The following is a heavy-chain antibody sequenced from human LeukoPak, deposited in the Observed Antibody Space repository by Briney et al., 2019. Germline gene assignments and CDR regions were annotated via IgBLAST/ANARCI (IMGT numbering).Heavy chain of an antibody. CDR1: GYTFTSYG. D-gene: IGHD3-22*01. Sequence: GASVKVSCKASGYTFTSYGITWVRQVPGQGPQWMGWLNTYNGNTRYAQSLQDRVNMTTVTSTSTAYMELRSLRSDDTAVYYCARRYDSSGYYLDDAFDIWGQGTMVTVSS. V-gene: IGHV1-18*01. CDR2: LNTYNGNT. CDR3: ARRYDSSGYYLDDAFDI. J-gene: IGHJ3*02.